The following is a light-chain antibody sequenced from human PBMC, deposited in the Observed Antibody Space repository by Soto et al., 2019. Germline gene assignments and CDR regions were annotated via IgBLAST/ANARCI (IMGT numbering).Light chain of an antibody. J-gene: IGKJ5*01. Sequence: EIVLTQSPATLALSPGERATLSCRASQSFSSFFAWYQQKPGQAPRLLIYDASIRATGIPARFSGSGSGTEFTLTISSLQSEDFAVYYCQQYNNWITFGQGTRLEIK. CDR3: QQYNNWIT. CDR1: QSFSSF. CDR2: DAS. V-gene: IGKV3D-15*01.